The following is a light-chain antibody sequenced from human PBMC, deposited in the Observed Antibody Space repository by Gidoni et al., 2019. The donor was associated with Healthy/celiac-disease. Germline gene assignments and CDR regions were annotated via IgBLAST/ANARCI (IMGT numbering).Light chain of an antibody. V-gene: IGKV3-20*01. CDR2: GAS. CDR1: QSVSSSY. CDR3: QQYGSSPPT. J-gene: IGKJ2*01. Sequence: EIGLTHSPATLSLSPGEGATPSCRASQSVSSSYLAWYQQKPGQAPRLLIYGASSRATGIPDRFSGSGSGTDFTLTISRLEPEDFAVYYCQQYGSSPPTFXQXTKLEIK.